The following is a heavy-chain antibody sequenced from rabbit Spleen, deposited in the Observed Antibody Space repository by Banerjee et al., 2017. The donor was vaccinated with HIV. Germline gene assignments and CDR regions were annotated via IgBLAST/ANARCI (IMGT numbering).Heavy chain of an antibody. Sequence: QQLVESGGGLVKPGASLTLTCKASGFDFSRGYDMCWVRQAPGKGLEWIACIDTGSSGFTYFASWAKGRFTISKTSSTTVTLQMTSLTAADTATYFCARDTSSSFSSYGMDLWGPGTLVTVS. J-gene: IGHJ6*01. CDR1: GFDFSRGYD. D-gene: IGHD1-1*01. CDR2: IDTGSSGFT. CDR3: ARDTSSSFSSYGMDL. V-gene: IGHV1S40*01.